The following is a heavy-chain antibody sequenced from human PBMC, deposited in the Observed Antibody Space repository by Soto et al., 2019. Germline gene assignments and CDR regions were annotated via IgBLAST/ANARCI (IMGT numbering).Heavy chain of an antibody. J-gene: IGHJ4*02. CDR2: IYFSGTT. V-gene: IGHV4-31*02. CDR3: ASGNAWGVPLAY. CDR1: GASINSGGYY. D-gene: IGHD3-16*01. Sequence: SETLSLTCTVSGASINSGGYYWSWIRQLPGKGLEWIGYIYFSGTTYYNPALESRVTISLDTSQNQFSLKLNSVTAADSAVTYCASGNAWGVPLAYWGQGTLVTVSS.